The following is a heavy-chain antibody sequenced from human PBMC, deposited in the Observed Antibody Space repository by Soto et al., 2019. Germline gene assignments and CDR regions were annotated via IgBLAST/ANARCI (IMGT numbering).Heavy chain of an antibody. D-gene: IGHD2-2*01. Sequence: EVQLLESGGGLVQPGGSLRLSCAASGFTFSSYAMSWVRQAPGKGLEWVSAISGSGGSTYYADSVKGRFTISRDNSKNTLYLQMNSLRAEDTAVYYCAKDTGYCSSTSCYVGHNWFDPWGEGTLVTVSS. CDR1: GFTFSSYA. CDR3: AKDTGYCSSTSCYVGHNWFDP. CDR2: ISGSGGST. J-gene: IGHJ5*02. V-gene: IGHV3-23*01.